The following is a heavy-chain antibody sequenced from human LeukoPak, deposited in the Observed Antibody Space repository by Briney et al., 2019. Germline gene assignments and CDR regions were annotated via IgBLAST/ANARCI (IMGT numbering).Heavy chain of an antibody. CDR1: GYTFTGYY. D-gene: IGHD2-2*01. V-gene: IGHV1-2*02. J-gene: IGHJ4*02. CDR3: ASAVVPAAPVDY. Sequence: ASVKVSCKASGYTFTGYYMHWVRQAPGQGLEWMGWINPNSGGTNYAQKFQGRVTMTRDTSICTAYMELSRLRSDDTAVYYCASAVVPAAPVDYWGQGTLVTVSS. CDR2: INPNSGGT.